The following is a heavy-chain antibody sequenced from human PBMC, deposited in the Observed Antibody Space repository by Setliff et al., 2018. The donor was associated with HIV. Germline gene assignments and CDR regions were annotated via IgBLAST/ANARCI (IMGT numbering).Heavy chain of an antibody. D-gene: IGHD7-27*01. CDR2: SKSKIQGGTT. CDR3: ATPKPGDGITFDI. V-gene: IGHV3-15*01. CDR1: GFTFTYAS. Sequence: KPGGSLRLSCAASGFTFTYASMTWVRQAPGKGLEWLGHSKSKIQGGTTDHAAPVKGRFIISRDDSQNTLYLQMNSLKTEDTAVYYCATPKPGDGITFDIWGQGTMVTVSS. J-gene: IGHJ3*02.